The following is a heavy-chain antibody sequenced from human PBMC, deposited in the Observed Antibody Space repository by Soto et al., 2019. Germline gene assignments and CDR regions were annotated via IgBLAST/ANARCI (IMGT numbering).Heavy chain of an antibody. CDR3: ARDASSWIRTSTNNWFDP. CDR2: ISWNSGSI. D-gene: IGHD6-13*01. CDR1: GFTFDEYA. Sequence: EVQLVESGGGLVQPGRSLRLSCAASGFTFDEYAMHWVRQAPGKGLEWVTSISWNSGSIVYADSVEGRFTISRDNAKNSQXLQMNSLTGEDTALYYCARDASSWIRTSTNNWFDPWGQGTLVTVSS. V-gene: IGHV3-9*01. J-gene: IGHJ5*02.